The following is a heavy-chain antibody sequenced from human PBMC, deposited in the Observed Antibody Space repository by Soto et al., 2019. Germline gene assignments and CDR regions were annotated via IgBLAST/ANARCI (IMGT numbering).Heavy chain of an antibody. J-gene: IGHJ4*02. D-gene: IGHD1-26*01. CDR2: ISYDGSNK. V-gene: IGHV3-30*18. Sequence: GGSLGLSCAASGFTFSSYGMHWVRQAPGKGLEWVAVISYDGSNKYYADSVKGRFTISRDNSKNTLYLQMNSLRAEDTAVYYCAKDRALQWELQSSFDYWGQGTLVTVSS. CDR3: AKDRALQWELQSSFDY. CDR1: GFTFSSYG.